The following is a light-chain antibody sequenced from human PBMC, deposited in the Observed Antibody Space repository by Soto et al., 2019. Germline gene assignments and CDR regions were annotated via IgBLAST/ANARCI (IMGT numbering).Light chain of an antibody. Sequence: QSALTQPAFVSGSPGQSITISCTGTNSDVGGYNFVSWYQQHPGKVPKLMIYDVTNRPSGVSNRFSGSKSGNTASLTISGLQAEDEADYYCSSYTSSSTLVFGTRTKLTVL. J-gene: IGLJ1*01. V-gene: IGLV2-14*01. CDR2: DVT. CDR3: SSYTSSSTLV. CDR1: NSDVGGYNF.